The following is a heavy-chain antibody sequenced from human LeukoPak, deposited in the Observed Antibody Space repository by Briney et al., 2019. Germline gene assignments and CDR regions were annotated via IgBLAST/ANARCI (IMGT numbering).Heavy chain of an antibody. CDR3: AKGGMVNPTPSDY. J-gene: IGHJ4*02. V-gene: IGHV3-48*04. CDR1: GFTFSDFG. CDR2: ISSSSLSI. Sequence: PGGSLRLSCAASGFTFSDFGMTWVRQAPGKGLEWVSYISSSSLSIYYADSVKGRFTISRDNAKNSLYLQMNSLRAEDTAVYYCAKGGMVNPTPSDYWGQGTLVTVSS. D-gene: IGHD3-16*01.